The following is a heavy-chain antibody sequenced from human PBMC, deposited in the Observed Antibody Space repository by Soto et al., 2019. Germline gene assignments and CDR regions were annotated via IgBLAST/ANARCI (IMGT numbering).Heavy chain of an antibody. CDR1: GGTFSSYT. CDR3: ASAVVATIVDYGDYAFRYCYYGMGY. CDR2: IMPILGIA. Sequence: QGQLVQSGAEVKKPGSSVKVYCQASGGTFSSYTISWVRHASGQGLEWMGRIMPILGIANYAQKSQGSVTITADKSTSTSHMELSSLRSEDTAVYYCASAVVATIVDYGDYAFRYCYYGMGYWGQGTTVTVSS. J-gene: IGHJ6*02. V-gene: IGHV1-69*02. D-gene: IGHD4-17*01.